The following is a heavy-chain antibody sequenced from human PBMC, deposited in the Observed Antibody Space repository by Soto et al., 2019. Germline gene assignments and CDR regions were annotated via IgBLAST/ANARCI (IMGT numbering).Heavy chain of an antibody. V-gene: IGHV3-72*01. Sequence: HPGGSLRLSCAASGFRFSDHYMDWVRQAPGKGLEWVGRTRNKPNSYTPEYAASVKGRFTISRDDSTNSMYLQMNSLTTEDTAVYYCTVEGALGGPDFNLWGQGTLVTVSS. CDR3: TVEGALGGPDFNL. D-gene: IGHD2-21*01. J-gene: IGHJ4*01. CDR1: GFRFSDHY. CDR2: TRNKPNSYTP.